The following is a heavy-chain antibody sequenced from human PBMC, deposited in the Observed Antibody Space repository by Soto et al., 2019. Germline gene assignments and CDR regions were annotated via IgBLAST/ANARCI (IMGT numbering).Heavy chain of an antibody. CDR3: ARAQTYNWNDFDY. CDR1: GYSISSGYY. D-gene: IGHD1-20*01. CDR2: IYHSGST. J-gene: IGHJ4*02. Sequence: SETLSLTCTVSGYSISSGYYWGWIRQPPGKGLEWMGSIYHSGSTYYNPSLKSRVTISVDTSKNQFSLKLSSVTAADTAVYYCARAQTYNWNDFDYWGQGTLVTVSS. V-gene: IGHV4-38-2*02.